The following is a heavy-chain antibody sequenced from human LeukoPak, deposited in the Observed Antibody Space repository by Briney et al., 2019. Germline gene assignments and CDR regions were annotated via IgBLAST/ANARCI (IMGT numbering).Heavy chain of an antibody. J-gene: IGHJ2*01. V-gene: IGHV4-30-4*01. CDR2: ISYSGST. Sequence: SETLSLTCTVSGGSINYYCWSWIRQPPGKGLEWIGYISYSGSTYHSSSLKSRVTISLDTSKNQFSLKLSSVTAADTAVYYCARDRWVGELLSLGWYFDLWGRGTLVTVSS. CDR1: GGSINYYC. CDR3: ARDRWVGELLSLGWYFDL. D-gene: IGHD3-10*01.